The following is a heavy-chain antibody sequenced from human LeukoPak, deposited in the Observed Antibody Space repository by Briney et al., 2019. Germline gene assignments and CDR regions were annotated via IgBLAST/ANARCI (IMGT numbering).Heavy chain of an antibody. CDR3: ARDAVDTANAV. V-gene: IGHV3-74*01. Sequence: GGSLRLSCAASGFTFTTYWMHWVRQAPGKGLVWVSHINSDGSITSYADSVEGRFTISRDNAKNTLYLQMNSLRAEDTAVYYCARDAVDTANAVWGQGTTVTVSS. J-gene: IGHJ6*02. CDR2: INSDGSIT. D-gene: IGHD5-18*01. CDR1: GFTFTTYW.